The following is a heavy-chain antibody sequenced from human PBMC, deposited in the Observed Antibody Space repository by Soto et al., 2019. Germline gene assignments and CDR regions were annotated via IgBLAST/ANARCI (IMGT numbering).Heavy chain of an antibody. Sequence: LETLSLTCTVSGGSISSHYWSWIRQPPGKGLEWIGYIYYSGSTNYNPSLKSRVTISVDTSKNQFSLKLSSVTAADRAVYYCGSLSGRPYYFDYWGQGTLVTVSS. D-gene: IGHD3-3*01. CDR2: IYYSGST. CDR3: GSLSGRPYYFDY. CDR1: GGSISSHY. J-gene: IGHJ4*02. V-gene: IGHV4-59*11.